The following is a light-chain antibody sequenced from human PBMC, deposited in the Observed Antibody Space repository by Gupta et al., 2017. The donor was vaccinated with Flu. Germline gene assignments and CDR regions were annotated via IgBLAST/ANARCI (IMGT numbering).Light chain of an antibody. Sequence: DIVMTQSPDSLAVSLGERATINCKSSQSVLYSSNNKNYLAWYQQKPGQPPKLLIYWASTRESGVPDRFSDSGSGTDFTLTISSLQAEDVAVYYCQQEDSTPNTFGRGTKVDNK. CDR3: QQEDSTPNT. V-gene: IGKV4-1*01. J-gene: IGKJ4*01. CDR1: QSVLYSSNNKNY. CDR2: WAS.